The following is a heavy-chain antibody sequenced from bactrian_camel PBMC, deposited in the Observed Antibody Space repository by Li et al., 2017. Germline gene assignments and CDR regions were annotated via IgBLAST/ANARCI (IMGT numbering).Heavy chain of an antibody. CDR3: AASSLYSGSGCYLRAPPYNV. V-gene: IGHV3S67*01. CDR2: IGDPGTT. CDR1: GYTYKPYC. J-gene: IGHJ4*01. D-gene: IGHD3*01. Sequence: DVQLVESGGGSAQTGGSLRLSCAYSGYTYKPYCLGWFRQAAGKEREVIATIGDPGTTTYTDSAKGRFTISKDNAKDTLYLQMKDLKPEDSAMYYCAASSLYSGSGCYLRAPPYNVWGPGTQVTVS.